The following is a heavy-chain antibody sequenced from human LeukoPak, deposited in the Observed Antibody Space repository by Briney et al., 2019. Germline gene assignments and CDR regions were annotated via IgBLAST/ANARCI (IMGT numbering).Heavy chain of an antibody. CDR3: AELGITMIGGV. CDR1: GFTFSTFA. Sequence: GGSLRLSCAASGFTFSTFAMIWVRQPPGKGLEGVSSIFPSGGEIHYADSVRGRFTISRDNSKSTLSLQMNSLRAEDTAVYYCAELGITMIGGVWGKGTTVTISS. J-gene: IGHJ6*04. CDR2: IFPSGGEI. D-gene: IGHD3-10*02. V-gene: IGHV3-23*01.